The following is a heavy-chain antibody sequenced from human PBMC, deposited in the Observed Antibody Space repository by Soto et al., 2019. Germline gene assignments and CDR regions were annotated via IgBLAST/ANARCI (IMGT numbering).Heavy chain of an antibody. D-gene: IGHD3-3*01. J-gene: IGHJ6*02. Sequence: SETLSLTCTVSGGSISSYYWSWIRQPPGKGLEWIGYIYYSGSTNYNPSLKSRVTISVDTSKNQFSLKLSSVTAADTAVYYCARGGADILEWSSLNYHRMEVWGQGTTVTVSS. CDR3: ARGGADILEWSSLNYHRMEV. V-gene: IGHV4-59*01. CDR2: IYYSGST. CDR1: GGSISSYY.